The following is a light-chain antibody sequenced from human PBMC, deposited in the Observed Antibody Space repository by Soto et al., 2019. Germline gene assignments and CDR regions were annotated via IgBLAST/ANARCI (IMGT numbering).Light chain of an antibody. CDR3: QQYDSRPNT. Sequence: DIQMTQSPSSLSASVGDRVTTTCQASQDITLYLNWYQHKPGKAPNLLIHDVSTLEPGVPARFSGRGSGTTFTLTIINLQPEDVATYYCQQYDSRPNTFGQGTKVEIK. V-gene: IGKV1-33*01. J-gene: IGKJ2*01. CDR1: QDITLY. CDR2: DVS.